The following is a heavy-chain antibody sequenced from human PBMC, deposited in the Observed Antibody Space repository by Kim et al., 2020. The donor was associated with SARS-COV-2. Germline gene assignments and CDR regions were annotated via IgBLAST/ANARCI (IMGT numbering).Heavy chain of an antibody. Sequence: ASVKVSCKASGYTFTSYAMHWVRQAPGQRLEWMGWINAGNGNTKYSQKFQGRVTITRDTSASTAYMELSSLRSEDTAVYYCARDKFPYYYDSSGYYYNYWGQGTLVTVSS. CDR2: INAGNGNT. CDR1: GYTFTSYA. J-gene: IGHJ4*02. V-gene: IGHV1-3*01. CDR3: ARDKFPYYYDSSGYYYNY. D-gene: IGHD3-22*01.